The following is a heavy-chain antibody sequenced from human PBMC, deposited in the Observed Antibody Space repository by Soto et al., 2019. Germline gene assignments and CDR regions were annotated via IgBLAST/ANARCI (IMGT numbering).Heavy chain of an antibody. CDR1: GASLMTYY. V-gene: IGHV4-59*13. J-gene: IGHJ4*02. D-gene: IGHD6-19*01. CDR2: VYHTGST. Sequence: SDPLSLTCNFSGASLMTYYWIWLRPAPGRGLEWIGNVYHTGSTDYNSSLRSRVTISVDTSKNQFSLNMNSVTAADTAVYYCARRLFGSGWTLDSWGQGARVNVSA. CDR3: ARRLFGSGWTLDS.